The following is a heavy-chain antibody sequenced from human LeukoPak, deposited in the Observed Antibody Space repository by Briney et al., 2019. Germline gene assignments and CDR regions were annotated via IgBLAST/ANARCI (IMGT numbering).Heavy chain of an antibody. D-gene: IGHD3-9*01. V-gene: IGHV3-23*01. J-gene: IGHJ4*02. CDR2: ISGSGGST. CDR1: GFTFSSYA. CDR3: AKGYFDWLLLFDY. Sequence: QPGGSLRLSCAASGFTFSSYAMSWVRQAPGKGLEWVSAISGSGGSTYYAGSVKGRFTISRDNSKNTLYLQMNSLRAEDTAVYYCAKGYFDWLLLFDYWGQGTLVTVSS.